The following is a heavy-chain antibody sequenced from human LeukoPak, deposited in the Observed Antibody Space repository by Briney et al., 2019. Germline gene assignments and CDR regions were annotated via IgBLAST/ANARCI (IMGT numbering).Heavy chain of an antibody. V-gene: IGHV1-46*01. CDR2: INPSGGST. CDR1: GYTFTSYY. Sequence: ASVKVSCKASGYTFTSYYIHWVRQAPGQGLEWMGIINPSGGSTSYAQKFQGRVTMTRDTSTSTVYMELSSLRSEDTAVYYCARDGSMALFDPWGQGTLVTVSS. D-gene: IGHD2/OR15-2a*01. J-gene: IGHJ5*02. CDR3: ARDGSMALFDP.